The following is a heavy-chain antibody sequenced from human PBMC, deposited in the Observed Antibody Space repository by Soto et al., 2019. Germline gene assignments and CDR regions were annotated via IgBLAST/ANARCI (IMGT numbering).Heavy chain of an antibody. CDR3: ARVGQLWLRSKYYYGMDV. J-gene: IGHJ6*02. D-gene: IGHD5-18*01. CDR1: GFTFSSYA. CDR2: ISYDGGNK. Sequence: GVSLRLSCAASGFTFSSYAMHWVRQAPGKGLEWVAVISYDGGNKYYADSVKGRFTISRDNSKNTLYLQMNSLRAEDTAVYYCARVGQLWLRSKYYYGMDVWGQGTTVTVSS. V-gene: IGHV3-30-3*01.